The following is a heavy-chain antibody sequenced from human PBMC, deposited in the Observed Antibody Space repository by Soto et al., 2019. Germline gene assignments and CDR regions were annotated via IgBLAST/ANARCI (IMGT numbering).Heavy chain of an antibody. CDR2: ISGSGGST. V-gene: IGHV3-23*01. CDR3: AKDLTKWELRNGY. D-gene: IGHD1-26*01. J-gene: IGHJ4*02. Sequence: PGGSLRVSCAASGFTFSSYAMSWVRQAPGKGLEWVSAISGSGGSTYYADSVKGRFTISRDNSKNTLYLQMNSLRAEDTAVYYCAKDLTKWELRNGYWGQGTLVTVSS. CDR1: GFTFSSYA.